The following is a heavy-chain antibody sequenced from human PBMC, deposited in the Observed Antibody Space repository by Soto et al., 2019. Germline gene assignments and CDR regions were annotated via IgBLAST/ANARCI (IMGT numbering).Heavy chain of an antibody. CDR1: GFTFSSYG. CDR2: ISYDGSNK. Sequence: QVQLVESGGGVVQPGRSLRLSCAASGFTFSSYGMHWVRQAPGKGLEWVAVISYDGSNKYYADSVKGRFTISRDNSKNTLYLQMNSLRAEGTAVYYCAKDQGGDYFDYWGQGTLVTVSS. V-gene: IGHV3-30*18. CDR3: AKDQGGDYFDY. J-gene: IGHJ4*02.